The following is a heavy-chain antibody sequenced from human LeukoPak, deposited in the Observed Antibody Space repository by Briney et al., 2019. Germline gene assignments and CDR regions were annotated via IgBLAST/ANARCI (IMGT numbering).Heavy chain of an antibody. CDR1: GFTFSSYA. V-gene: IGHV3-30-3*01. CDR2: ISYDGSNK. J-gene: IGHJ4*02. D-gene: IGHD7-27*01. CDR3: AKDRPANWGYYFDY. Sequence: GGSLRLSCAASGFTFSSYAMHWVRQAPGKGLEWVAVISYDGSNKYYADSVKGRFTISRDNSKNTLYLQMNSLRAEDSAVYYCAKDRPANWGYYFDYWGQGTLVTVSS.